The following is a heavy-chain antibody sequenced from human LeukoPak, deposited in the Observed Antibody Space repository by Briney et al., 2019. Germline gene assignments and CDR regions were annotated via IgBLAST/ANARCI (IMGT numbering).Heavy chain of an antibody. D-gene: IGHD3-10*01. Sequence: SETLSLTCTVSGGSISSYYWSWIRQPPGKGLEWIGYIYYSGSTNYNPSLKSRVTISVDTSKNQFSLKLSSVTAADTAVYYCAGSGGLANQGAVFDYWGQGTLVTVSS. CDR1: GGSISSYY. CDR3: AGSGGLANQGAVFDY. V-gene: IGHV4-59*08. J-gene: IGHJ4*02. CDR2: IYYSGST.